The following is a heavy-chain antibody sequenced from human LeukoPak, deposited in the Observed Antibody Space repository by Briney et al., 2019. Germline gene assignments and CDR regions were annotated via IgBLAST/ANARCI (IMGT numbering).Heavy chain of an antibody. V-gene: IGHV4-39*07. CDR3: ARSYYDSSKFDY. Sequence: SETLSLTCTVSGGSISSSSYYWGWIRQPPGKGLEWIGSIYYSGSTYYNPSLKSRVTISVDTYKNQFSLKLSSVTAADTAVYYCARSYYDSSKFDYWGQGTLVTVSS. CDR1: GGSISSSSYY. CDR2: IYYSGST. D-gene: IGHD3-22*01. J-gene: IGHJ4*02.